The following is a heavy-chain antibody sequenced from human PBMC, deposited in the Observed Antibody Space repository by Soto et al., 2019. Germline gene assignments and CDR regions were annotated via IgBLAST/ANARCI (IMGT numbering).Heavy chain of an antibody. J-gene: IGHJ4*02. CDR3: ASATVVDATFDF. CDR2: ISSGRGNI. V-gene: IGHV3-21*01. Sequence: EVQLVESGGGLVKPGGSLTLSCAASGFAFRSYNMNWVRQAPGKGLEWVASISSGRGNIYYADSVKGRFTISRDNAKNSLFLQMDSLRAEDSAVYYCASATVVDATFDFWGQGTLVTVSS. D-gene: IGHD3-22*01. CDR1: GFAFRSYN.